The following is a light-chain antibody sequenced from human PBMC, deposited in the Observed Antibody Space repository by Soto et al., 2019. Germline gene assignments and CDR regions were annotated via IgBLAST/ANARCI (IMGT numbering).Light chain of an antibody. CDR3: QQYGSSPPIT. CDR2: GAS. Sequence: EIVMTQSPVTLSVSPGGRATLSCRASQSISDTLAWYQQKPGQAPRLLIYGASSRATGILDRFSGSGSGTDFTLTISRLEPEDFTVYYCQQYGSSPPITIGQGTRLEIK. J-gene: IGKJ5*01. V-gene: IGKV3-20*01. CDR1: QSISDT.